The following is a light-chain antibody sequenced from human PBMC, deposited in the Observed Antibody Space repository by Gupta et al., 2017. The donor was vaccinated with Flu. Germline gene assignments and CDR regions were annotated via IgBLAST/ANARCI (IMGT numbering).Light chain of an antibody. J-gene: IGLJ3*02. Sequence: SVTISCTGTNSDVGNYDYVSWYQQHPGKAHKLIVYGVTGRPAGVPARFSGSKSGNTASLTISGRQEEEEAYYYCCSDAGTGTFVFGGGTKVAVL. CDR1: NSDVGNYDY. V-gene: IGLV2-11*01. CDR3: CSDAGTGTFV. CDR2: GVT.